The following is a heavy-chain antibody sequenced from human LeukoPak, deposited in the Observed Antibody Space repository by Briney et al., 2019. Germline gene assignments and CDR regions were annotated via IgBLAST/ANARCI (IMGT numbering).Heavy chain of an antibody. D-gene: IGHD4-17*01. CDR3: AREGYGDYVYGYYYYMDV. CDR1: GFTFNYYS. Sequence: GGSLRLSCAASGFTFNYYSMNWVRQAPGKGLEWVSSISSSSSYIYYADSVKGRFTISIDNAKNSLYLQMNSLRAEDTAVYYCAREGYGDYVYGYYYYMDVWGKGTTVTVSS. J-gene: IGHJ6*03. V-gene: IGHV3-21*01. CDR2: ISSSSSYI.